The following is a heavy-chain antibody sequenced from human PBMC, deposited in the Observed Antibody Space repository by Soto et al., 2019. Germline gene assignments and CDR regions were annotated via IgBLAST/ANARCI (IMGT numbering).Heavy chain of an antibody. CDR1: GGAFNGYY. CDR2: INHSGTV. CDR3: ARAGAALVRGSIGGFDY. D-gene: IGHD3-10*01. V-gene: IGHV4-34*01. Sequence: QVHLQQWGAGLLKPSETLSLTCAVNGGAFNGYYWTWIRQSPGKGLQWLGEINHSGTVDYNPSLKSRVTFSLDTDTKKFSMTLTSVTAADTAVYYCARAGAALVRGSIGGFDYWGQGTLVTVSS. J-gene: IGHJ4*02.